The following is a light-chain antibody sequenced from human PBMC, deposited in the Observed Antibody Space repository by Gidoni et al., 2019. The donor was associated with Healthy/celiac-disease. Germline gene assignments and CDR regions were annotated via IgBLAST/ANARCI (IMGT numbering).Light chain of an antibody. CDR1: TLGDKY. V-gene: IGLV3-1*01. CDR3: QAWDRSTRGV. CDR2: QDS. Sequence: SYELTQPPSVSVSPGQTASITCSGDTLGDKYACWYQQNPGQSPVLVIYQDSKRPSGIPERFSGSNSGNTATLTISGTQAMDEADYYCQAWDRSTRGVFGGGTKLTVL. J-gene: IGLJ3*02.